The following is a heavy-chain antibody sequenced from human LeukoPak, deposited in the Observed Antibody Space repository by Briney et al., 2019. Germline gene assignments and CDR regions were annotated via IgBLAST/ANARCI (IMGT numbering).Heavy chain of an antibody. D-gene: IGHD3-22*01. CDR1: GFTFTSSA. J-gene: IGHJ3*02. CDR3: AAGGSYMIVVGDDAFDI. Sequence: GTSVKVSCKASGFTFTSSAMQWVRQARGQRLEWIGWIVVGSGNTNYAQKFQERVTITRDMSTSTAYMELSSLRSEDTAVYYCAAGGSYMIVVGDDAFDIWGQGTMVTVSP. V-gene: IGHV1-58*02. CDR2: IVVGSGNT.